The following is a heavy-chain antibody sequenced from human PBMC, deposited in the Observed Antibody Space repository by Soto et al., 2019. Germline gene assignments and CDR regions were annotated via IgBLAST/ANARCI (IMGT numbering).Heavy chain of an antibody. CDR1: GFTFSTYT. CDR2: IGCCSGFGT. Sequence: GGSLRLSCAASGFTFSTYTMNWVRQAPGKGLDLVSVIGCCSGFGTFYADFVKGRFTISRDNSKNMVFLQMNGLRAEDTAVYYCAKDRQPDGIWTFDSWGQGTPVTVSS. J-gene: IGHJ4*02. V-gene: IGHV3-23*01. CDR3: AKDRQPDGIWTFDS. D-gene: IGHD3-9*01.